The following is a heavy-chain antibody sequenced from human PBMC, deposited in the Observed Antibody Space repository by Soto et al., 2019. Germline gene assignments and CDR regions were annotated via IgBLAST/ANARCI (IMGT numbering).Heavy chain of an antibody. CDR2: IYHTGTT. D-gene: IGHD2-2*01. Sequence: QVQLQESGPGLVKPSQTLSLTCSVSGGSISSIDYFWSWIRQPPGEVLEWIGFIYHTGTTYYNPSLRSRVTRSIDTSKSQFSMKLNSVTAADTAVYYCARVMAAMQNWLDPWGQGTLVTVSP. CDR3: ARVMAAMQNWLDP. J-gene: IGHJ5*02. CDR1: GGSISSIDYF. V-gene: IGHV4-30-4*01.